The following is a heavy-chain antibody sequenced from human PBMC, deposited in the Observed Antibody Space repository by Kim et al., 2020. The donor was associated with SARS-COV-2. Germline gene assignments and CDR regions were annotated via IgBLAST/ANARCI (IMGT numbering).Heavy chain of an antibody. V-gene: IGHV3-74*01. J-gene: IGHJ4*02. CDR3: ATGCIGHGGNCD. CDR2: ISHDGTTA. D-gene: IGHD2-21*01. Sequence: GGSLRLSCAASGFTFSDFWMHWVRQAPGQGLMWVSRISHDGTTANYADSVKDRFIISRDNAKNTLHLQMNSLRAEDTAVYYCATGCIGHGGNCDWGQGTLVTVSS. CDR1: GFTFSDFW.